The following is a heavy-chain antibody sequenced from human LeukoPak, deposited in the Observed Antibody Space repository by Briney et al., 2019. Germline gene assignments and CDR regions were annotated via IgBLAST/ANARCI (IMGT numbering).Heavy chain of an antibody. Sequence: SETLSLTCTVSGGSISSSSYYWGWIRQPPGKGLAWIGSIYYSGSTYYNPSLKSRVTISVDTSKNQFSLKLSSVTAADTAVYYCAGLGRWLQQGDYWGQGTLVTVSS. CDR2: IYYSGST. J-gene: IGHJ4*02. D-gene: IGHD5-24*01. CDR1: GGSISSSSYY. CDR3: AGLGRWLQQGDY. V-gene: IGHV4-39*01.